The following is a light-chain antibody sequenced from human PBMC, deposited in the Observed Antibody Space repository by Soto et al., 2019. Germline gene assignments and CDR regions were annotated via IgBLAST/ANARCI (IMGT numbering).Light chain of an antibody. V-gene: IGKV3-15*01. Sequence: EIVLTQPPPTLSVSPGERATLSCRASQSVSSNLAWYQQKPGHAPRLLIYGASTRATGIPARFSGSGSGTEFTLTISSLQSEDFAVYYCQQYNNWPITFGQGTRLEIK. CDR1: QSVSSN. J-gene: IGKJ5*01. CDR3: QQYNNWPIT. CDR2: GAS.